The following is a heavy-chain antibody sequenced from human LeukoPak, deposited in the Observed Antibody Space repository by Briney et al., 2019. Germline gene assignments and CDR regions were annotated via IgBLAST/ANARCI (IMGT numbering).Heavy chain of an antibody. Sequence: GGSLRLSCAASGFTFSSYEMNWVRQAPGKGLEWVSYISSSGGSIYYAASVKGRFTISRDNAKNSLYLQMSSLRAEDTAVYYCARARIDYWGQGTLVTVSS. CDR2: ISSSGGSI. V-gene: IGHV3-48*03. J-gene: IGHJ4*02. D-gene: IGHD1-14*01. CDR3: ARARIDY. CDR1: GFTFSSYE.